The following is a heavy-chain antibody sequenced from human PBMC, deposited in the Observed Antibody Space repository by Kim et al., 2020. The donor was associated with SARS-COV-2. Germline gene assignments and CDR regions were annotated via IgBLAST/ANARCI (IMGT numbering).Heavy chain of an antibody. J-gene: IGHJ4*02. CDR2: SGSV. V-gene: IGHV3-48*02. CDR3: ARARYFDY. Sequence: SGSVYYADSVKGRFTISRDKAQKSLYLQMNNLRDEDTAVYYCARARYFDYWGQGTLVTVSS.